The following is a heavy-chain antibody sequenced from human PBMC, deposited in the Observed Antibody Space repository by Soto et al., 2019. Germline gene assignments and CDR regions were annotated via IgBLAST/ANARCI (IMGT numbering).Heavy chain of an antibody. CDR2: IYYSGST. CDR3: ARDPGIAAAWQDY. D-gene: IGHD6-13*01. Sequence: QLQLQESGPGLVKPSETLSLTCTVSGGSISSSSYYWGWIRQPPGKGLEWIGSIYYSGSTYYNPSLKSRVTISVDTSKNQFSLKLSSVTAADTAVYYCARDPGIAAAWQDYWGQGTLVTVSS. J-gene: IGHJ4*02. V-gene: IGHV4-39*02. CDR1: GGSISSSSYY.